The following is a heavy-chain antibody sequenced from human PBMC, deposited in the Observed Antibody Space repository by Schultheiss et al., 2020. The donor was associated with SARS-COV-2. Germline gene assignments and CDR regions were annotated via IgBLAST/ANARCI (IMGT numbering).Heavy chain of an antibody. CDR3: AHWKDIVVVPAATYFDD. D-gene: IGHD2-2*01. J-gene: IGHJ4*02. Sequence: SGPTLVKPTETLTLTCTVSGFSLSNARMGVSWIRQPPGKALEWLAHIFSNDEKSYSTSLKSRLTISKDTSKNQVVLTMTNMDPVDTATYYCAHWKDIVVVPAATYFDDRGQGTLVTVSS. V-gene: IGHV2-26*01. CDR2: IFSNDEK. CDR1: GFSLSNARMG.